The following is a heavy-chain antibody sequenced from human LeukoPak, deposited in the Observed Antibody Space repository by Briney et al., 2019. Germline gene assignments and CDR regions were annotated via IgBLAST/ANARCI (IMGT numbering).Heavy chain of an antibody. CDR1: GLTFSSYG. CDR2: IWSDGSNK. J-gene: IGHJ4*02. V-gene: IGHV3-33*01. Sequence: TGGSLRLSCEASGLTFSSYGMHRVRQAPGKGLEWVAVIWSDGSNKYYADSVKGRFAISRDNSKNTVWLQMNSLRAEDTAVYYCASAAGAYDSWGQGTLVTVSS. CDR3: ASAAGAYDS. D-gene: IGHD6-13*01.